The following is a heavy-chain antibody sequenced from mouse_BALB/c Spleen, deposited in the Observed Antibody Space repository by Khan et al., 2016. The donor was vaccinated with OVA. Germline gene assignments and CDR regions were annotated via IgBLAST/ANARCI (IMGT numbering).Heavy chain of an antibody. CDR3: ARPPYFSYVRVY. CDR2: INTHTGEA. Sequence: QIQLVQSGPELQKPGETVKISCKASGYTFTNYGMNWVKQAPGKGLKWMGWINTHTGEATYADDFKGRFALSLETSASTAYLQINSLKHEDTATYFCARPPYFSYVRVYWGQGTSLTVSS. D-gene: IGHD2-10*01. J-gene: IGHJ4*01. CDR1: GYTFTNYG. V-gene: IGHV9-3-1*01.